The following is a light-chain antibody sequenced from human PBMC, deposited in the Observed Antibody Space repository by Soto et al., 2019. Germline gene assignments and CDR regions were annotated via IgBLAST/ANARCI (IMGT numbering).Light chain of an antibody. V-gene: IGLV7-46*01. CDR3: LLSYSGASYV. CDR1: TGAVTSGHY. J-gene: IGLJ1*01. Sequence: QAVVTQEPSLTVSPGGTVTLTCGSSTGAVTSGHYPYWVRQKPGQAPRTLIYDTSKKHSWTPARFSGSLVGGKAALTLSGAQPEDEAEYYCLLSYSGASYVFGTGTKLTVL. CDR2: DTS.